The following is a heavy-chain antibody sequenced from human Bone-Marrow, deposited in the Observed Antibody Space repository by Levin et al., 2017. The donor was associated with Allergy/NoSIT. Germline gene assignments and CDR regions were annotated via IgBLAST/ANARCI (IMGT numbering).Heavy chain of an antibody. CDR2: ISYDGSNK. D-gene: IGHD4-17*01. J-gene: IGHJ6*02. CDR1: GFTFSSYG. CDR3: AKRPTVTTFPNYYYGMDV. V-gene: IGHV3-30*18. Sequence: PGGSLRLSCAASGFTFSSYGMHWVRQAPGKGLEWVAVISYDGSNKYYADSVKGRFTISRDNSKNTLYLQMNSLRAEDTAVYYCAKRPTVTTFPNYYYGMDVWGQGTTVTVSS.